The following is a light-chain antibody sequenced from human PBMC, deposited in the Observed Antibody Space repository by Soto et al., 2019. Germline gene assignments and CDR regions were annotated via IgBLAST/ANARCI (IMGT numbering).Light chain of an antibody. Sequence: EIVLTQSPGTLSLSPGERATLSCRASQSVTSTSLAWYQQKPGQAPRLLMYGASSRATGTPDRISGGGSGTDFTLTITRVEAEDVGVYYCMQATQSPWTFGQGTKVEIK. CDR1: QSVTSTS. J-gene: IGKJ1*01. CDR2: GAS. V-gene: IGKV3-20*01. CDR3: MQATQSPWT.